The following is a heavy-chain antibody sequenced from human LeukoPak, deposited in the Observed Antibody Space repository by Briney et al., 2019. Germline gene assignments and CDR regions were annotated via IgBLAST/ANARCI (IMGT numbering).Heavy chain of an antibody. Sequence: PGGSLRLSCAASGFTFSSYSMNWVRQAPGKGLEWVSSISSSSSYIYYADSVKGRFTNSKDNAKNSLYLQMNSLRAEDTAVYYCARGHGSSDAFDIWGQGTMVTVSS. D-gene: IGHD1-26*01. CDR2: ISSSSSYI. CDR1: GFTFSSYS. V-gene: IGHV3-21*01. CDR3: ARGHGSSDAFDI. J-gene: IGHJ3*02.